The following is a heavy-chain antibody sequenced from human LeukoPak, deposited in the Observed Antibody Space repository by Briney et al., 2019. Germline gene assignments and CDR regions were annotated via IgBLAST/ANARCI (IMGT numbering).Heavy chain of an antibody. V-gene: IGHV4-38-2*02. J-gene: IGHJ6*03. CDR1: AYSISSAYY. CDR3: ARLVGNYNNYYMDV. CDR2: IFHSGST. Sequence: SETLSLTCTVSAYSISSAYYWGWIRQPPGQGLEWIGSIFHSGSTYYNPSLKSRVTISVDMSTNHFSLKLSSVTAADTAVYYCARLVGNYNNYYMDVWGTGTTVTVSS.